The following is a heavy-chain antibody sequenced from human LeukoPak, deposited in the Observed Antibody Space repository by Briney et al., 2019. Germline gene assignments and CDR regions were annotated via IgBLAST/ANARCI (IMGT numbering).Heavy chain of an antibody. CDR2: INAGNGNT. CDR3: ASGRNYYYGMDV. Sequence: ASVKVSCKASGYSFNTYYMNWVRQAPGQRLEWMGWINAGNGNTKYSQKFQGRVTITRDTSASTAYMELSSLRSEDTAVYYCASGRNYYYGMDVWGQGTTVTVSS. V-gene: IGHV1-3*01. J-gene: IGHJ6*02. D-gene: IGHD1-26*01. CDR1: GYSFNTYY.